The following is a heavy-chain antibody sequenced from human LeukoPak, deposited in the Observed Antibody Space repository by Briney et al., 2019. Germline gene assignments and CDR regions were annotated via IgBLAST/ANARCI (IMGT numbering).Heavy chain of an antibody. CDR3: THSRVAVGLEY. CDR1: GFSLSTSAVG. D-gene: IGHD6-19*01. Sequence: GPTLVNPTQTLALTCTFSGFSLSTSAVGVGWIRQPPGRALEWLAIISWHEETHYSPSLKSSITSPKVHTNSQIALTMTNNDPIDTATYYCTHSRVAVGLEYWGQGNLVTVSS. CDR2: ISWHEET. J-gene: IGHJ4*02. V-gene: IGHV2-5*01.